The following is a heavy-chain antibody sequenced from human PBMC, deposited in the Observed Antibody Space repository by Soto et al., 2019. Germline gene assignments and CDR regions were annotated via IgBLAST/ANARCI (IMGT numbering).Heavy chain of an antibody. D-gene: IGHD6-19*01. CDR3: AYTYSSGWPYLDY. J-gene: IGHJ4*02. CDR2: IYSGGST. Sequence: PVGSLRLSCAGSRFTVSSNHMSWVRQAPGKGPEWVSVIYSGGSTSYADSVKGRFTISRDNSKNTLYLQMNSLRAEDTAMYYCAYTYSSGWPYLDYWGQGTLVTVSS. CDR1: RFTVSSNH. V-gene: IGHV3-66*01.